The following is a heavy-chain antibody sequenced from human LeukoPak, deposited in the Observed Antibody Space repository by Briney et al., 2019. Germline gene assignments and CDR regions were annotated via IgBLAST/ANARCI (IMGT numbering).Heavy chain of an antibody. CDR1: GFTFSSYA. CDR3: ARATPAVADFDY. V-gene: IGHV3-30-3*01. J-gene: IGHJ4*02. Sequence: PGGSLRLSCAASGFTFSSYAMSWVRQAPGKGLGWVAVISYDGSNKYYADSVKGRFTISRDNSKNTLYLQMNSLRAEDTAVYYCARATPAVADFDYWGQGTLVTVSS. D-gene: IGHD6-19*01. CDR2: ISYDGSNK.